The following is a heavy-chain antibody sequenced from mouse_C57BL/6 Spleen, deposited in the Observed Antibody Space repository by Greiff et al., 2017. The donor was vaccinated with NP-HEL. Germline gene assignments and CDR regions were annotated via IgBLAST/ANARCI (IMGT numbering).Heavy chain of an antibody. D-gene: IGHD1-1*01. CDR2: IYPGSGNT. CDR1: GYTFTDYY. J-gene: IGHJ4*01. Sequence: QVQLQQSGAELVRPGASVKLSCKASGYTFTDYYINWVKQRPGQGLEWIARIYPGSGNTYCNEKFKGKATLTAEKSSSTAYMQLSSLTSEDSAVYFCARRDGRGYYAMDYWGQGTSVTVSS. V-gene: IGHV1-76*01. CDR3: ARRDGRGYYAMDY.